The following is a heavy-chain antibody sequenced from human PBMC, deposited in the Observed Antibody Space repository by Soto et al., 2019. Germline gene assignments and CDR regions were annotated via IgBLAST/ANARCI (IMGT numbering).Heavy chain of an antibody. CDR1: GGSISSSSYY. Sequence: KPSETLSLTCTVSGGSISSSSYYWGWIRQPPGKGLEWIGSIYYSGSTYYNPSLKSRVTISVDTSKNQFSLKLSSVTAADTAVYYCARTVPLLIVGERYGMDVWGRGTTVTVSS. CDR2: IYYSGST. CDR3: ARTVPLLIVGERYGMDV. J-gene: IGHJ6*02. D-gene: IGHD1-26*01. V-gene: IGHV4-39*01.